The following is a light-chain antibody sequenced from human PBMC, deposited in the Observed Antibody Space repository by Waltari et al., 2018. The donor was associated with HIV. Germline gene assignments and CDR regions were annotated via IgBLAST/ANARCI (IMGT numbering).Light chain of an antibody. CDR3: LSADRSGTYV. J-gene: IGLJ1*01. Sequence: SSELTQPPSVSVSPGQTARITCSGDASPKPYTHWFQQKPGQAPVVVIHKNTERPSGIQGRFSASRAGTTVTLTITGVQTDDEADYYCLSADRSGTYVFGPGTTVTVL. CDR2: KNT. CDR1: ASPKPY. V-gene: IGLV3-25*03.